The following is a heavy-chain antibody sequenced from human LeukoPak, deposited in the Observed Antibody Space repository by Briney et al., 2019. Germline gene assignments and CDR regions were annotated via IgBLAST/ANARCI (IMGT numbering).Heavy chain of an antibody. J-gene: IGHJ1*01. Sequence: ASVKVSCKASGGTFSSYAISWVRQAPGQGLEWMGWINTNTGNPTYAQGFTGRFVFSLDTSVSTAYLQISSLKAEDTAVYYCARYYYDSSGYYWRRPAEYFQHWGQGTLVTVSS. V-gene: IGHV7-4-1*02. CDR2: INTNTGNP. D-gene: IGHD3-22*01. CDR1: GGTFSSYA. CDR3: ARYYYDSSGYYWRRPAEYFQH.